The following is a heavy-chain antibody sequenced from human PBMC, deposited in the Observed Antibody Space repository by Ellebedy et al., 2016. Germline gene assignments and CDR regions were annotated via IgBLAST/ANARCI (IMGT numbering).Heavy chain of an antibody. D-gene: IGHD2-2*01. CDR1: GYIFSNYG. CDR2: ISGYDGDT. V-gene: IGHV1-18*01. Sequence: ASVKVSXKTSGYIFSNYGLTWVRQAPGQGLEWMGWISGYDGDTIHAPEFQGRLTMTTDASTNTAYMELRSLRSDDTATYYCARDDLAAAMNYYYMDVWGKGTTVTVSS. CDR3: ARDDLAAAMNYYYMDV. J-gene: IGHJ6*03.